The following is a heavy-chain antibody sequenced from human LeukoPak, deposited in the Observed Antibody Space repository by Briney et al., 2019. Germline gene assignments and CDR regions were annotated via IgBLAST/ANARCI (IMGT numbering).Heavy chain of an antibody. CDR1: GYTFTSYG. CDR2: ISAYNGNT. V-gene: IGHV1-18*01. Sequence: GASVKVSCKASGYTFTSYGISWVRQAPGQGLEWMGWISAYNGNTNYAQKLQGRVTMTTDTSTSTAYMELRSLRSDDTAVYYCARDLVGYYYDSSGYYYSNYFDYWGQGTLVTVSS. J-gene: IGHJ4*02. D-gene: IGHD3-22*01. CDR3: ARDLVGYYYDSSGYYYSNYFDY.